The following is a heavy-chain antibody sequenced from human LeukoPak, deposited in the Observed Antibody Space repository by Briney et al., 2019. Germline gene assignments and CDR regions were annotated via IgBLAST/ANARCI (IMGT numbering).Heavy chain of an antibody. J-gene: IGHJ4*02. Sequence: TGGSLRLSCAASGFTFSSYGMHWVRQAPGKGLEWVAFIRYDGSNKYYADSVKGRFTISRDNYKNTLYLQMNSLRAEDTAVYYCAKDTMIVVVSVGIDYWGQGTLVTVSS. D-gene: IGHD3-22*01. CDR2: IRYDGSNK. CDR1: GFTFSSYG. V-gene: IGHV3-30*02. CDR3: AKDTMIVVVSVGIDY.